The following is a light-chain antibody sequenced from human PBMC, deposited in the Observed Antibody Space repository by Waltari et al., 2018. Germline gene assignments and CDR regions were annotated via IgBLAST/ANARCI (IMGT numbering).Light chain of an antibody. CDR2: NDN. Sequence: QSVLTQPPSASGTPGQRVIISCPGTMATIGNTPVTWYQQPPGTAPKRPISNDNQRPWGVPDRFSVSKSGPSASLAISGLQSDDEADYYCAARDDSLNVWVFGGGTKVTVL. V-gene: IGLV1-44*01. CDR1: MATIGNTP. J-gene: IGLJ3*02. CDR3: AARDDSLNVWV.